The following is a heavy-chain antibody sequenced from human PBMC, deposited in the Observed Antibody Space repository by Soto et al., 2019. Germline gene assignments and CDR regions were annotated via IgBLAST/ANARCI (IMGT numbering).Heavy chain of an antibody. D-gene: IGHD2-2*01. J-gene: IGHJ3*02. CDR1: GYTFTNYA. CDR2: INAGNGNT. V-gene: IGHV1-3*01. Sequence: QVQLVQSGAELKKPGASVKGSCKASGYTFTNYAMHWVRQAPGQRLEWRGWINAGNGNTKYSQKFQGSVTITRHTSARTANVESTSLRSDDTAVDSWSGAGYCISASCSDAFDIWGQGTLVTVSS. CDR3: SGAGYCISASCSDAFDI.